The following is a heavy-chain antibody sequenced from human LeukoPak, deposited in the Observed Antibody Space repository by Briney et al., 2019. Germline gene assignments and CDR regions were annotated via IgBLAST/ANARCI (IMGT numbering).Heavy chain of an antibody. CDR1: GFTFSTYW. V-gene: IGHV3-74*01. D-gene: IGHD3-22*01. J-gene: IGHJ1*01. CDR3: ARAPSEIGGYYPEYFRH. Sequence: GGSLRLSCAASGFTFSTYWMHWVRQAPGKGLVWVSRIKSDGSTNYADSVKGRFTISRDNAKNTVSLQMNSLRPEDTGVYYCARAPSEIGGYYPEYFRHWGQGTLVTVSS. CDR2: IKSDGST.